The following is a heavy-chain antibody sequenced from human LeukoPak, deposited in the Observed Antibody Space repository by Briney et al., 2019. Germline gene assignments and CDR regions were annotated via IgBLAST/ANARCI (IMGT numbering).Heavy chain of an antibody. J-gene: IGHJ2*01. D-gene: IGHD1-14*01. CDR2: ISWNSGSI. Sequence: PGGSLRLSCAASGFTFDKYAMHWVRQAPGKGLEWVSGISWNSGSIGYADSVKGRFTISRDNAKNSLYLQMNSLRAEDTALYYCAKDTTHYWYFDLWGRGTLVTVSS. V-gene: IGHV3-9*01. CDR3: AKDTTHYWYFDL. CDR1: GFTFDKYA.